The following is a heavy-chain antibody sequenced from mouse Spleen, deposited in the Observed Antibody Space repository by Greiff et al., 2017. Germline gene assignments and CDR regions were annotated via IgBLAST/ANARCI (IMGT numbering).Heavy chain of an antibody. CDR3: TKPVVAKGLAD. Sequence: QVQLQQSGAELVRPGASVTLSCKASGYTFTDYEMHWVKQTPVHGLEWIGAIDPETGGTAYNQKFKGKAILTADKSSSTAYMELRSLTSEDSAVYYCTKPVVAKGLADWGQGTLVTVSA. D-gene: IGHD1-1*01. CDR1: GYTFTDYE. J-gene: IGHJ3*01. V-gene: IGHV1-15*01. CDR2: IDPETGGT.